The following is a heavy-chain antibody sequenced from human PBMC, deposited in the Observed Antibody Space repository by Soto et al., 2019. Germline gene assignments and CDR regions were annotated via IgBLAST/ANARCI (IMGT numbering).Heavy chain of an antibody. Sequence: EVRLLESGGGLIQPGGSLRLSCAASGFTFSSYVMSWVSQAPGTGLEWVSGISGSGTNTYYADSVKGRFTISRDNSKNTLYLQMTNLRAEDTAEYYCAKDNSPYSGYNSFDYWGEGTLVTVSS. CDR1: GFTFSSYV. V-gene: IGHV3-23*01. D-gene: IGHD5-12*01. J-gene: IGHJ4*02. CDR2: ISGSGTNT. CDR3: AKDNSPYSGYNSFDY.